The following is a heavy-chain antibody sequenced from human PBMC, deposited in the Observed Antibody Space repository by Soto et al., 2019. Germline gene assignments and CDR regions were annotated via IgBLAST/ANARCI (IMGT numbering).Heavy chain of an antibody. D-gene: IGHD1-7*01. CDR3: GKDLETGTKITAPEI. CDR1: GFTFSSYA. CDR2: ITSSGNGT. V-gene: IGHV3-64D*08. J-gene: IGHJ3*02. Sequence: PGGSLRLSCSASGFTFSSYAMHWVRQAPGKGLEYVSGITSSGNGTYHADSVKGRLTISRDNSKNTLYLQMSSLKSEDTAVYYCGKDLETGTKITAPEIWGQGTMVTVSS.